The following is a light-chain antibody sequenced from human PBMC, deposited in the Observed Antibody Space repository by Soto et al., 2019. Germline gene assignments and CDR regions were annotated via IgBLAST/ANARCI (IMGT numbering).Light chain of an antibody. CDR3: QQAYSFPIT. V-gene: IGKV1D-12*01. J-gene: IGKJ5*01. CDR2: GAS. CDR1: QDIAGY. Sequence: QETQSLGGRRASIRNRATITCRASQDIAGYLAWYQHKPGRTPELLIHGASRLQSGVPARFSGSGSGTDFTLSINSLQPEYLAAYYCQQAYSFPITLGQGTRLEI.